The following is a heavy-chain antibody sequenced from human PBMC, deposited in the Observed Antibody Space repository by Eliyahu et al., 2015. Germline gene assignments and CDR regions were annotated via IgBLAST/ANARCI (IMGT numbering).Heavy chain of an antibody. CDR2: ISASRNFI. CDR1: GFIFSXYS. V-gene: IGHV3-48*01. J-gene: IGHJ4*02. D-gene: IGHD3-9*01. CDR3: ARDRDWSFDY. Sequence: EVQLVESGGGLVQPGGSLRXSCXVSGFIFSXYSXNXVRQAPGKGLEWISYISASRNFIWYADSVRGRFTISRDSARNSLYLQMNGLRADDTAVYYCARDRDWSFDYWGQGTLVTVSP.